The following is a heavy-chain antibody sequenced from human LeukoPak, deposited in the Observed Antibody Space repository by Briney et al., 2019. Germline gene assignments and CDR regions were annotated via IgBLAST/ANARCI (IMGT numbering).Heavy chain of an antibody. CDR3: ARDPNSGYDFWSGYSEGDY. J-gene: IGHJ4*02. V-gene: IGHV3-21*01. Sequence: GGSLRLSCAASGFTFSSYSMNWVRQAPGKGLEWVSSISSSSSYIYYADSVKGRFTISRDNAKSSLYLQMNSLRAEDTAVYYCARDPNSGYDFWSGYSEGDYWGQGTLVTVSS. D-gene: IGHD3-3*01. CDR1: GFTFSSYS. CDR2: ISSSSSYI.